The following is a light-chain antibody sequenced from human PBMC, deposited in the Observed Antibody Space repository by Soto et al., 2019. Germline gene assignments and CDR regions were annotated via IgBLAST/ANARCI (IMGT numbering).Light chain of an antibody. CDR2: SNN. V-gene: IGLV1-44*01. CDR1: SSNIGRNT. Sequence: QSVLTQPPSASGTPGQRVTISCSGSSSNIGRNTVHWYQQLPGTAPKLLMYSNNQRPSGVPDRFFGSKSGTSASLAISGLQSEDGADYYCAAWDDSLNGGVFGTGTKVTVL. CDR3: AAWDDSLNGGV. J-gene: IGLJ1*01.